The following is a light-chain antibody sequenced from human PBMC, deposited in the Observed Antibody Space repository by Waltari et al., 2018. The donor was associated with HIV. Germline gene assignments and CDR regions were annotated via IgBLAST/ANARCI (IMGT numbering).Light chain of an antibody. CDR2: TNN. CDR3: AVWDDSLNGPV. V-gene: IGLV1-44*01. CDR1: NSNIGSNT. J-gene: IGLJ2*01. Sequence: QSVLTQPPSASGTPGQRVTLSCSGSNSNIGSNTVNWYQQLPGTAPKLLMSTNNERPSGVPDRFSGSRSGTSASLAISGLQSEDEADYYCAVWDDSLNGPVFGGGTKLTVL.